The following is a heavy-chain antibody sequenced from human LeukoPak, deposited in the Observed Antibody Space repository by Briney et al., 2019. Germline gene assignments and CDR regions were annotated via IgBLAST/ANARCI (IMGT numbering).Heavy chain of an antibody. CDR3: ANIVVVPAATRAFAFDI. CDR2: ISGSGGST. V-gene: IGHV3-23*01. J-gene: IGHJ3*02. D-gene: IGHD2-2*01. Sequence: WGSLRLSCAASGFTFSSYAMSWVRQAPGKGLEWVSAISGSGGSTYYADSVKGRFTISRDNSKNTLYLQMNSLRAEDTAVYYCANIVVVPAATRAFAFDIWGQGTMVTVSS. CDR1: GFTFSSYA.